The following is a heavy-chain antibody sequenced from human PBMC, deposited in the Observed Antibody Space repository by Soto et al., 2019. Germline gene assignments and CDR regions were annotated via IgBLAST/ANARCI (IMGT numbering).Heavy chain of an antibody. J-gene: IGHJ6*03. D-gene: IGHD2-8*02. Sequence: QVQLQESGPGLVKPSGTLSLTCAVSSGSISSSNWWSWVRQPPGKGLEWIGEIYHSGSTNYNPSLKSRFTISVDKSKNQFSLKLSSVTAADTAVYYCGRTTGYYYYYMDVWGKGTTVTVSS. CDR3: GRTTGYYYYYMDV. CDR2: IYHSGST. CDR1: SGSISSSNW. V-gene: IGHV4-4*02.